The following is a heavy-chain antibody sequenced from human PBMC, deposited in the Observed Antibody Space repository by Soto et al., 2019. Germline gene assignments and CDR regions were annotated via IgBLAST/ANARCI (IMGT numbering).Heavy chain of an antibody. V-gene: IGHV1-18*04. D-gene: IGHD3-3*01. CDR2: ISAYNGNT. CDR1: GYTFTSYG. J-gene: IGHJ6*02. Sequence: ASVKVSCKASGYTFTSYGIGWVRQAPGQGLEWMGWISAYNGNTNYAQKLQGRVTMTTDTSTSTAYMELRSLRSDDTAVYYCARLNWSGPYYYYGMDVWGQGTTVTVSS. CDR3: ARLNWSGPYYYYGMDV.